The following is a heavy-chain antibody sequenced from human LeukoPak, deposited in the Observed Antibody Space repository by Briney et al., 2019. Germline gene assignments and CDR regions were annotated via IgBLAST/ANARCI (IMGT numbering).Heavy chain of an antibody. CDR2: ISYDGSNK. CDR1: GFTFSSYG. V-gene: IGHV3-30*18. CDR3: AKVLRFLEWLYPFDY. Sequence: GGSLRLSCAASGFTFSSYGMHWVRQAPGKGLEWVAVISYDGSNKYYADSVKGRLTISRDNSKNTLYLQMNSLRAEDTAVYYCAKVLRFLEWLYPFDYWGQGTLVTVSS. J-gene: IGHJ4*02. D-gene: IGHD3-3*01.